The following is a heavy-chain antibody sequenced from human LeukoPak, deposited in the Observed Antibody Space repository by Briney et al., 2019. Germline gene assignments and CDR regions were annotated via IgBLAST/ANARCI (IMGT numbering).Heavy chain of an antibody. CDR2: IIPIFGTA. Sequence: SVKVSCKASGGTFSSYAISWVRQAPGQGLEWMGGIIPIFGTANYAQKFQGRVTITADESTSTAYMELSSLRSEDTAVYYCARTMYYDFWSGTLPFDYWGQGTLVTVSS. CDR1: GGTFSSYA. J-gene: IGHJ4*02. V-gene: IGHV1-69*13. D-gene: IGHD3-3*01. CDR3: ARTMYYDFWSGTLPFDY.